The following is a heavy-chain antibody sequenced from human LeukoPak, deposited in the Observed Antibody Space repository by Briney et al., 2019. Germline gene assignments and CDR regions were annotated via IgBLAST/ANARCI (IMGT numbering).Heavy chain of an antibody. J-gene: IGHJ4*02. Sequence: SETLSLTCTVSGGSISSYYWSWIRQPPGKGLEWIGYIYYSGSTNYNPSLKSRVTISVDTSKNQFSLKLSSVTAADTAVYYCARAYDRGLDHYFDYWGQGTLVTVSS. CDR1: GGSISSYY. CDR2: IYYSGST. V-gene: IGHV4-59*01. D-gene: IGHD3-22*01. CDR3: ARAYDRGLDHYFDY.